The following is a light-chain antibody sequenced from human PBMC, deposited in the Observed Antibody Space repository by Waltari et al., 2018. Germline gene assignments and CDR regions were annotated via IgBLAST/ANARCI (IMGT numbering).Light chain of an antibody. V-gene: IGKV1-5*03. Sequence: DIQMTQSPSTLSTFVGDTVTITCRANETINNHLAWYQKKPGKAPKVMIYKASTLAGGVPSRFSGSGSGTDFTLTISSLQADDFAVYYCQQYNSYSPYTFGQGTKLEMK. CDR3: QQYNSYSPYT. CDR1: ETINNH. J-gene: IGKJ2*01. CDR2: KAS.